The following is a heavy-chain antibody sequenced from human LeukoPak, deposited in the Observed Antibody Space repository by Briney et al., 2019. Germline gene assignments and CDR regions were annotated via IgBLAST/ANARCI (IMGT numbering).Heavy chain of an antibody. J-gene: IGHJ4*02. D-gene: IGHD1-7*01. CDR1: GGSISSGGYS. CDR3: ARVRPYYNWNYPYYFDY. CDR2: IYHSGST. V-gene: IGHV4-30-2*01. Sequence: SETLSLTCAVSGGSISSGGYSWSWIRQPPGKGLEWIGYIYHSGSTYYNPSLKSRVTISVDTSKNQFSLKLSSVTAADTAVYYCARVRPYYNWNYPYYFDYWGQGTLVTVSS.